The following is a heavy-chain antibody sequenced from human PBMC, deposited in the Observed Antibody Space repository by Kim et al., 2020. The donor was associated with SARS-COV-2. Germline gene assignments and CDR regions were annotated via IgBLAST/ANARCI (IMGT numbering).Heavy chain of an antibody. CDR2: IYYSGST. J-gene: IGHJ5*02. CDR3: ARDRHFCSGGSCYSRVDWFDP. CDR1: GGSISSGGYY. V-gene: IGHV4-31*03. Sequence: SETLSLTCTVSGGSISSGGYYWSWIRQHPGKGLEWIGYIYYSGSTYYNPSLKSRVTISVDTSKNQFSLKLSSVTAADTAVYYCARDRHFCSGGSCYSRVDWFDPWGQGTLVTVSS. D-gene: IGHD2-15*01.